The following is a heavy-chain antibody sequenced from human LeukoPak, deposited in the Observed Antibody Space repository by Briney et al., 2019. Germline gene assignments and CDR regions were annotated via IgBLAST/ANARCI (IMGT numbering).Heavy chain of an antibody. D-gene: IGHD5-18*01. V-gene: IGHV3-30-3*01. Sequence: SGGSLRLSCAASGFTVSSNYMSWVRQAPGKGLEWVAVISYDGSNKYYADSVKGRFTISRDNSKNTLYLQMNSLRAEDTAVYYCARERYSYGLDYWGQGTLVTVSS. CDR1: GFTVSSNY. CDR3: ARERYSYGLDY. CDR2: ISYDGSNK. J-gene: IGHJ4*02.